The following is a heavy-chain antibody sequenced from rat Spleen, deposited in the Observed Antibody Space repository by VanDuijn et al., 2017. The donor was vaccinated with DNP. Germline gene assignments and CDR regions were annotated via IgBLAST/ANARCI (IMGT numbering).Heavy chain of an antibody. Sequence: EVQLVESGGGLVQPGRSLKLSCAASGFTFSDYYMAWVRQAPTKGLEWVAYIGSDGYAPYYGDSVKGRFTISRDNAKSTLYLQMNSLRSEDMATYYCARPAVVTGWYFDFWGPGTMVTVSS. D-gene: IGHD1-1*01. CDR3: ARPAVVTGWYFDF. CDR2: IGSDGYAP. V-gene: IGHV5-22*01. CDR1: GFTFSDYY. J-gene: IGHJ1*01.